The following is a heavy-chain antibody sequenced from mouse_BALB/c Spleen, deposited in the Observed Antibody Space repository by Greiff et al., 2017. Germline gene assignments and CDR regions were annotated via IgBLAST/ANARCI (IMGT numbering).Heavy chain of an antibody. CDR1: GYAFTNYL. D-gene: IGHD3-1*01. CDR3: ARGGSSGEDY. Sequence: QVQLQQSGAELVRPGTSVKASCKASGYAFTNYLIEWVKQRPGQGLEWIGVINPGSGGTNYNEKFKGKATLTADKSSSTAYMQLSSLTSDDSAVYFCARGGSSGEDYWGQGTTLTVSS. CDR2: INPGSGGT. J-gene: IGHJ2*01. V-gene: IGHV1-54*03.